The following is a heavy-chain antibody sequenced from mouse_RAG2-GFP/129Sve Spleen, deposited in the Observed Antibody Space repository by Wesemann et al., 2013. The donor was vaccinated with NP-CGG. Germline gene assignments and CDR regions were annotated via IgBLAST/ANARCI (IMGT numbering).Heavy chain of an antibody. CDR1: GFTFSYYG. CDR3: ARHGFAY. J-gene: IGHJ3*01. Sequence: SLKLSCAASGFTFSYYGMSWVRQTPDKRLEWVATITSGGSYTYSPDSVKGRFTISRDNAKNTLYLQMSSLKSEDTAMYYCARHGFAYWGQGTLVTVSA. V-gene: IGHV5-6*01. CDR2: ITSGGSYT.